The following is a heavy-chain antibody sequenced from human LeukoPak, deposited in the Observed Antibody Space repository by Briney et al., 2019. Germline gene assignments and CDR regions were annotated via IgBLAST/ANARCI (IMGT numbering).Heavy chain of an antibody. J-gene: IGHJ2*01. CDR1: GFTFSSYE. Sequence: GGSLRLSCAASGFTFSSYEMNWVRQAPGKGLEWVSYISSSGSTIYYADSVKGRFTISRDNAKNSLYLQMNSLRAEDTAVYYCARGSIGYCSGGSCYHQYWYFDLWGRGTLVTVSS. CDR2: ISSSGSTI. V-gene: IGHV3-48*03. D-gene: IGHD2-15*01. CDR3: ARGSIGYCSGGSCYHQYWYFDL.